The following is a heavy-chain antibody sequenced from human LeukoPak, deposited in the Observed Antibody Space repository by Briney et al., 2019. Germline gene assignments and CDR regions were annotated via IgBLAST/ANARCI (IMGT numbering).Heavy chain of an antibody. D-gene: IGHD3-10*01. Sequence: GGSLRLSCAASGFXFSTYWITWVRQAPGKGLEWVANIKQDGSEKYYVDSVKGRFTISRDNADNSLYLHMNSLRDEDTAMYYCARAGPGEFDYWGQGTLVTVSS. CDR1: GFXFSTYW. J-gene: IGHJ4*02. CDR3: ARAGPGEFDY. V-gene: IGHV3-7*04. CDR2: IKQDGSEK.